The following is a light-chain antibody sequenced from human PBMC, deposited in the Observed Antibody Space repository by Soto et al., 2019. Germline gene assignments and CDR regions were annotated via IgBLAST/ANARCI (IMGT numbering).Light chain of an antibody. CDR3: AARDDRLNGVV. Sequence: QSVLTQAPSASGTPGQRVTISCSGSSSNIGSNTVHWYQQVPGTAPRLLIYSNNKLPSGVPDRFSGSKFGTSASLAISGLQSEDEAEYFCAARDDRLNGVVFGGGTKLTVL. CDR2: SNN. V-gene: IGLV1-44*01. CDR1: SSNIGSNT. J-gene: IGLJ2*01.